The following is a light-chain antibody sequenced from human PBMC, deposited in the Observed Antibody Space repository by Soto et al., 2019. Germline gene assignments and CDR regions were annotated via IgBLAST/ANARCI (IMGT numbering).Light chain of an antibody. V-gene: IGLV2-14*01. CDR2: DVS. CDR1: SSDVGGYTY. CDR3: SSYTTSNTRQIV. Sequence: QSALTQPASVSGSPGQAITISCTGTSSDVGGYTYVSWYQQHPGKAPKFIIYDVSNRPSGVSNRVAGSKSGNTASLTISGLHAEDEADYSCSSYTTSNTRQIVFGTGAKLTVL. J-gene: IGLJ1*01.